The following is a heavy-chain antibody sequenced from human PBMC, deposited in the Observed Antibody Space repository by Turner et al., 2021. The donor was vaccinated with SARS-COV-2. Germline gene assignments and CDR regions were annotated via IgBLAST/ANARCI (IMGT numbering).Heavy chain of an antibody. D-gene: IGHD3-3*01. J-gene: IGHJ6*03. Sequence: VQLLESGGGLVHPGGSLRLSCAASGFTFCRSAMIWFRQAPGKGREWVSASSGSGGRTDYADYVKGRFTIYRDKYKNTMYLQMNSLRAEDKAVYYCAKFGDYDFWSGDDRVDIRYMDVWGKGTTVTVS. CDR3: AKFGDYDFWSGDDRVDIRYMDV. CDR2: SSGSGGRT. V-gene: IGHV3-23*01. CDR1: GFTFCRSA.